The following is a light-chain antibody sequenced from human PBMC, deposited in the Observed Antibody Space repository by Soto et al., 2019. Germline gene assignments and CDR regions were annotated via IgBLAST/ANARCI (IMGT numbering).Light chain of an antibody. CDR2: NST. CDR3: AAWDASLNGVL. J-gene: IGLJ2*01. V-gene: IGLV1-44*01. Sequence: QSILTQPPSASGTPGQRVSISCSGSSSNIGANSVNWYQQLPGTAPKLLIYNSTQRPSGVPDRFSGSKSGASASLAISGLHSEDEADYYCAAWDASLNGVLFGGGTKVTVL. CDR1: SSNIGANS.